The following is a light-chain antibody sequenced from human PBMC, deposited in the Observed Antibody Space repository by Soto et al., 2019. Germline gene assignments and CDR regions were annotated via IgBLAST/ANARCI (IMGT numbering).Light chain of an antibody. CDR3: QHYTSYSQP. V-gene: IGKV1-5*01. CDR1: QTINSW. CDR2: DAS. Sequence: DIQMTQSPSILSASIGDRVTSTCRASQTINSWLAWYQQKPGKAPNLLIYDASSLESGVPSRFSGSGSGTEVILTSDSLQPDDFATYYCQHYTSYSQPFGQGTKVEI. J-gene: IGKJ1*01.